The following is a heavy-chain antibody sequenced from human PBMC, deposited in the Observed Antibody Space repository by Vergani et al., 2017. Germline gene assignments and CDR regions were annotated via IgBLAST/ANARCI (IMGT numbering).Heavy chain of an antibody. V-gene: IGHV3-33*01. CDR1: GFTFSSYG. CDR3: ARDMTYYDFWSGFNY. CDR2: IWYDGSNK. Sequence: QVQLVESGGGVVQPGRSLRLSCAASGFTFSSYGMHWVRQAPGKGLEWVAVIWYDGSNKYYADSVKGRFTISRDNSKNTLYLQMNSLRAEDTAVYYCARDMTYYDFWSGFNYWGQGTLVTVSS. D-gene: IGHD3-3*01. J-gene: IGHJ4*02.